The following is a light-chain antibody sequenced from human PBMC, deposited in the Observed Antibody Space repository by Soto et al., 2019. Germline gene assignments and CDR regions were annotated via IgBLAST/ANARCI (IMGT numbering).Light chain of an antibody. CDR2: DAS. V-gene: IGKV3-11*01. CDR1: QSVSSN. Sequence: PGERATLSCRASQSVSSNLAWYQPKPGQAPRLLIYDASNRATGIPARFSGSGSGTDFTLTISSLEPEDFAVYFCQQRSDWPTFGGGTKVDI. J-gene: IGKJ4*01. CDR3: QQRSDWPT.